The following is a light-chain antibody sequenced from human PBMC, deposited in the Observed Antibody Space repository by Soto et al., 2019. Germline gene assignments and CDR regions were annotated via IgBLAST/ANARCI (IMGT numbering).Light chain of an antibody. V-gene: IGKV3-15*01. J-gene: IGKJ3*01. CDR3: QQYYSYPLT. Sequence: EIVMTQSPATLSVSPGERATLSCRASQSVSGSLAWYQQKPGQAPRLLIYGASTRATGIPARFSGSGSGTEFTLTISSLQSEDFATYYCQQYYSYPLTFGPGTKVDIK. CDR2: GAS. CDR1: QSVSGS.